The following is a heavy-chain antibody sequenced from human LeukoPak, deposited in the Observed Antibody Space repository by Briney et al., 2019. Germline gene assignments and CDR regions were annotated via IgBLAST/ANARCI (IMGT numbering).Heavy chain of an antibody. CDR3: ARDRIGYSGLFDY. D-gene: IGHD5-12*01. CDR2: IYYSGST. CDR1: GGSISSSSYY. J-gene: IGHJ4*02. Sequence: SETLSLTCTVSGGSISSSSYYWGWIRQPPGKGLEWIGTIYYSGSTYYNPSLKSRVTISVDTSKNQFSPKLSSVTAADTAVYYCARDRIGYSGLFDYWGQGTLVTVSS. V-gene: IGHV4-39*07.